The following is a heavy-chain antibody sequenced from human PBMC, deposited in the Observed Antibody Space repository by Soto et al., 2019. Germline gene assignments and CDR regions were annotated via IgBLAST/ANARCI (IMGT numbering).Heavy chain of an antibody. D-gene: IGHD3-3*01. CDR2: VSYSGST. V-gene: IGHV4-59*08. CDR3: ARQGYYDLLSGYYLFDY. Sequence: QVQLQESGXGLVKPSETLFLTCTVSGGSTDSLYWSWVRQPPGKGLEWIGYVSYSGSTTYNPSLKSRVTVSIDTSKNQFSLKLTSVTAADTAVYYCARQGYYDLLSGYYLFDYWGQGILVTVSS. J-gene: IGHJ4*02. CDR1: GGSTDSLY.